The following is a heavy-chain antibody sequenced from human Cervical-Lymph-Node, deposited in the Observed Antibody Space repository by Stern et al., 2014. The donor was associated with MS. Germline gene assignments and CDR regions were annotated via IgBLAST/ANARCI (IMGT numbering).Heavy chain of an antibody. D-gene: IGHD2-21*01. CDR1: GYTFASQW. J-gene: IGHJ4*02. V-gene: IGHV5-51*01. Sequence: VQLMQSGAEVKKPGESLKISCKASGYTFASQWIAWVRQKPGKGLEWMGSIYPGDSDTRYSPSFQGQVTISADKFSTTAYLQWNSLKASDTAMYYCARIQLWPTYYFDYWGQGTLVTVSS. CDR2: IYPGDSDT. CDR3: ARIQLWPTYYFDY.